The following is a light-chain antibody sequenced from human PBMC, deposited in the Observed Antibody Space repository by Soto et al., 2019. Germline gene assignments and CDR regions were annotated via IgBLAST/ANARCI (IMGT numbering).Light chain of an antibody. CDR2: EGS. CDR1: SSDVGSYNL. J-gene: IGLJ1*01. V-gene: IGLV2-23*01. CDR3: CSYAGSRSYV. Sequence: QSALTQPASVSGSPGQSITISCTGTSSDVGSYNLVSWYQQHPGKAPKLMIYEGSKRPSGVSNRFSGSKSGNTASLTISGLQADDEADYYCCSYAGSRSYVFGPGTKVTVL.